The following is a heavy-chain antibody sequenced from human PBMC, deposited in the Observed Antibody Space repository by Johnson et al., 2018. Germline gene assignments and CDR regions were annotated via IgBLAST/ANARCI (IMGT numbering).Heavy chain of an antibody. CDR2: ISNDGSKK. V-gene: IGHV3-30-3*01. CDR3: ARRSTFDF. J-gene: IGHJ4*02. Sequence: QVQLVQSGGGVVQXGRSLRLXCAASGFTLTNYSMHWVRQPPCKGLEWVALISNDGSKKYYADSVKGRFTISRDNLNNTLYLQMNRLRAEDRAVYYCARRSTFDFWGQGTLVTVSS. CDR1: GFTLTNYS. D-gene: IGHD5/OR15-5a*01.